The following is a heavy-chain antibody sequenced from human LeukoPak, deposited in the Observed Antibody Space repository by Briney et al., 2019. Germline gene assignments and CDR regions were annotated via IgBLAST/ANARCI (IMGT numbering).Heavy chain of an antibody. V-gene: IGHV4-59*01. J-gene: IGHJ3*02. Sequence: SETLSLTCTVSGGSISGYYWSWIRQPPGKGLEWIGYIYYSGSTNYNPSLKSRVTISVDTSKNQFSLKLSSVTAADTAVYYCARDVYGDYEDGAHAFDIWGQGTMVTVSS. CDR1: GGSISGYY. D-gene: IGHD4-17*01. CDR3: ARDVYGDYEDGAHAFDI. CDR2: IYYSGST.